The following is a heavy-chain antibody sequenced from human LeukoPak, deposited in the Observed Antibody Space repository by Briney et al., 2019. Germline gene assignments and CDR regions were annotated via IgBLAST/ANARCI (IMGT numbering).Heavy chain of an antibody. CDR3: AGATDYYYYGMDV. Sequence: PGGSLRLSCAASGFTVSSNYMSWVRQAPGKGLEWVSVIYSGGSTYYADSVKGRFTISRDNSKNTLYLQMNSLRAEDTAVYYRAGATDYYYYGMDVWGQGTTVTVSS. CDR2: IYSGGST. CDR1: GFTVSSNY. V-gene: IGHV3-66*01. J-gene: IGHJ6*02. D-gene: IGHD4-11*01.